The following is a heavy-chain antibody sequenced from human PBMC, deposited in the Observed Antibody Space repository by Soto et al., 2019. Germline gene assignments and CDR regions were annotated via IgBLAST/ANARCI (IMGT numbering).Heavy chain of an antibody. CDR1: GFTFSSYG. J-gene: IGHJ4*02. D-gene: IGHD3-22*01. CDR2: ISYDGSNK. V-gene: IGHV3-30*18. Sequence: LRLSCAASGFTFSSYGMHWVRQAPGKGLEWVAVISYDGSNKYYADSVKGRFTISGDNSKNTLYLQMNSLRAEDTAVYYCAKDLTYYYDSSGPIDYWGQGTLVTVSS. CDR3: AKDLTYYYDSSGPIDY.